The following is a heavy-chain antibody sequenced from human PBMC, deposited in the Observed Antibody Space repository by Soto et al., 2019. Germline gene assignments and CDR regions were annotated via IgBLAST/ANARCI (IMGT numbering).Heavy chain of an antibody. CDR3: ARGLGTTGYYYGLDF. CDR1: GFTVNNNY. J-gene: IGHJ4*02. D-gene: IGHD3-22*01. Sequence: EVQLVESGGGLVQPGGSLRLSCAASGFTVNNNYMSWVRQDPGKGLEWVSIIYSGGSTYYADSVKGRFSTSRDISKNMLFLQVNSLRAEDTAVYYCARGLGTTGYYYGLDFWGQGTLVTVSS. V-gene: IGHV3-66*01. CDR2: IYSGGST.